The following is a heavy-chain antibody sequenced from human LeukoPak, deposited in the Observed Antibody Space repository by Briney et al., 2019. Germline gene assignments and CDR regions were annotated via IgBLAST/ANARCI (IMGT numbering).Heavy chain of an antibody. CDR2: VSGSGDTT. CDR3: ATKAGLHGELPLFDY. Sequence: GGSLRLSCAASGFTFKNYAMTWVRQAPGKGLEWVAYVSGSGDTTYFSDSVKGRFSISRDNSKNTLYLQMNSLRAEDTALYYCATKAGLHGELPLFDYWGQGSLVTVSS. CDR1: GFTFKNYA. J-gene: IGHJ4*02. D-gene: IGHD2-21*01. V-gene: IGHV3-23*01.